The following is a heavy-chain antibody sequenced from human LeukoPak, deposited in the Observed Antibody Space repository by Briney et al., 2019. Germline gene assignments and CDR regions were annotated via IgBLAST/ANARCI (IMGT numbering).Heavy chain of an antibody. D-gene: IGHD3-10*01. Sequence: MSSETLSLTCTVSGYSISSGYYWGWIRQPPGKGLEWIGSIYHSGSTYYNPSLKSRVTISVDTSKNQFSLKLSSVTAADTAVYYCARRRSRDYYGSGSYYQGAFDIWGQGTMVTVSS. V-gene: IGHV4-38-2*02. J-gene: IGHJ3*02. CDR1: GYSISSGYY. CDR2: IYHSGST. CDR3: ARRRSRDYYGSGSYYQGAFDI.